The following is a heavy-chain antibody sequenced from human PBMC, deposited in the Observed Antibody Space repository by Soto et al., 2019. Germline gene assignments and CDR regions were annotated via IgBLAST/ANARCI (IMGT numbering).Heavy chain of an antibody. CDR1: GYTLTGDG. J-gene: IGHJ4*02. CDR3: AREAPPEDY. V-gene: IGHV1-18*01. CDR2: ISAYNGNT. Sequence: ASVKVSCKASGYTLTGDGSGWVRQAPGQGLEWMGWISAYNGNTNYAQKLQGRVTMTTDTSTSTAYMELRSLRSDDTAVYFCAREAPPEDYWGQGTLVTVSS.